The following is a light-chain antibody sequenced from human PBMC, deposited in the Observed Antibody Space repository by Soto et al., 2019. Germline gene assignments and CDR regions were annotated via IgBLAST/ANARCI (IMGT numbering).Light chain of an antibody. V-gene: IGKV1-39*01. CDR3: QQSYSTLDT. J-gene: IGKJ2*01. Sequence: DIQMTQSPSSLSASVGDRVSITCRASQSISSYLNWYQQKPGKAPKLLIYAASNLQSGVPSRFSGSGSGTDFALTISSLQPEDFATDYCQQSYSTLDTCGQGTKVDIK. CDR2: AAS. CDR1: QSISSY.